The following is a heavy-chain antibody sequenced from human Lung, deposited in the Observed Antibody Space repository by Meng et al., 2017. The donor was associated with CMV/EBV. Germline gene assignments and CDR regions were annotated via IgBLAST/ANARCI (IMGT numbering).Heavy chain of an antibody. D-gene: IGHD2/OR15-2a*01. CDR1: GFTFRSYG. J-gene: IGHJ4*02. Sequence: GESLKISCAGSGFTFRSYGMSWVRQAPGRGLEWISYISATGDTIHYADSVKGRFTVSRDNTKSSVYLRMNSLGAEDTAVYYCARDRDTHYCYSDSCYGLAYWGQGTXVTVSS. CDR3: ARDRDTHYCYSDSCYGLAY. V-gene: IGHV3-48*04. CDR2: ISATGDTI.